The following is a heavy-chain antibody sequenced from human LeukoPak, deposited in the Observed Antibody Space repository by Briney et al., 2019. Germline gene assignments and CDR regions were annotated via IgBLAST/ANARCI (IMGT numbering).Heavy chain of an antibody. CDR2: INHSGST. J-gene: IGHJ5*02. D-gene: IGHD3-22*01. Sequence: RSSETLSLTCAVYGGSFSGYYWSWIRQPPGEGLEWIGEINHSGSTNYNPSLKSRVTISVDTSKNQFSLKLSSVTAADTAVYYCARGGAHYYDSSGYPTPFDPWGQGTLVTVSS. V-gene: IGHV4-34*01. CDR3: ARGGAHYYDSSGYPTPFDP. CDR1: GGSFSGYY.